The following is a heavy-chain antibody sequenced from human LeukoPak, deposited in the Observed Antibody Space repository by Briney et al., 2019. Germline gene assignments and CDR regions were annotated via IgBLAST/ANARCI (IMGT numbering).Heavy chain of an antibody. Sequence: GRSLRLSCAASGFTFSSYGMHWVRQAPGKGLEWVAVISYDGSNKYYADSVKGRFTISRDNSKNTLYLRMNSLRAEDTAVYYCAKDLGAVAATFDYWGQGTLVTVSS. D-gene: IGHD6-19*01. CDR2: ISYDGSNK. V-gene: IGHV3-30*18. CDR1: GFTFSSYG. CDR3: AKDLGAVAATFDY. J-gene: IGHJ4*02.